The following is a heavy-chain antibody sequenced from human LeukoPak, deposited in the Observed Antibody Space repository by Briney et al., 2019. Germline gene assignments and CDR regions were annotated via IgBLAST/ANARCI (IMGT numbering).Heavy chain of an antibody. CDR3: ATDLLVRGVGGY. D-gene: IGHD3-10*01. J-gene: IGHJ4*02. CDR2: FDPEDGET. CDR1: GYTLTELS. V-gene: IGHV1-24*01. Sequence: ASVKVSCKVSGYTLTELSMHWVRQAPGKGLEWMGGFDPEDGETIYAQKFQGRITMTEDTSTDTAYMELSSLRSEDTAVYYCATDLLVRGVGGYWGQGTLVTVSS.